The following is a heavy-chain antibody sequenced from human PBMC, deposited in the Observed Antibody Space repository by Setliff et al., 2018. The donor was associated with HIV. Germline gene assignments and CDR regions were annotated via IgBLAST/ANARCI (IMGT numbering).Heavy chain of an antibody. CDR1: GSTFSSFW. J-gene: IGHJ4*02. D-gene: IGHD3-10*01. V-gene: IGHV3-7*03. CDR3: ARDRDSFDD. CDR2: IKQDGGEK. Sequence: AGGSLRLSCASSGSTFSSFWMAWVRQAPGKGLEWVANIKQDGGEKHYLESVKGRFTISRDNIHKSVYLQMNSLRVEDTAVYFCARDRDSFDDWGQGTLVTVSS.